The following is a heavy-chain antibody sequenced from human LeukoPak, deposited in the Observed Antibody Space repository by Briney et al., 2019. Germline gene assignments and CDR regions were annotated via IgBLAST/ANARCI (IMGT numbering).Heavy chain of an antibody. CDR3: ARAYGSGSYYVFDY. J-gene: IGHJ4*02. D-gene: IGHD3-10*01. Sequence: PSETLSLTCAVSGYSISSGYYWSWIRQPPGKGLEWIGYIYYSGSTNYNPSLKSRVTISVDTSKNQFSLKLGSVTAADTAVYYCARAYGSGSYYVFDYWGQGTLVTVSS. CDR2: IYYSGST. V-gene: IGHV4-61*01. CDR1: GYSISSGYY.